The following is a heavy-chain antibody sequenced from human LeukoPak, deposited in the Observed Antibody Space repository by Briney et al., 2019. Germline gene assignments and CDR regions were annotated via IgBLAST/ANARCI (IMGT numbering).Heavy chain of an antibody. CDR1: GFTFSSYA. D-gene: IGHD2-2*01. CDR3: AKEVVVVPAAISPNWFDP. CDR2: ISGSGGST. Sequence: GGSLRLSCAASGFTFSSYAMSWVRQAPGKGLEWVSAISGSGGSTYYADSVKGRFTISRDNYKNTLYLQMNSLSAEDTAVYYCAKEVVVVPAAISPNWFDPWGQGTLVTVSS. V-gene: IGHV3-23*01. J-gene: IGHJ5*02.